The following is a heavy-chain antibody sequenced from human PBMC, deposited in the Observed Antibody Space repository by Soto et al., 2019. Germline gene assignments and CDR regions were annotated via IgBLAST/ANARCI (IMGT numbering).Heavy chain of an antibody. CDR3: AAGSGYFSNWFDP. CDR2: ISSSGSTI. V-gene: IGHV3-11*01. Sequence: QVQLVESGGGLVKPGGSLRLSCAASGFTFSDYYMSWIRQAPGKGLEWVSYISSSGSTIYYADSVKGRFTISRDNXXXXXXXXXXSLRAEDTAVYYCAAGSGYFSNWFDPWGQGTLVTVSS. D-gene: IGHD5-12*01. J-gene: IGHJ5*02. CDR1: GFTFSDYY.